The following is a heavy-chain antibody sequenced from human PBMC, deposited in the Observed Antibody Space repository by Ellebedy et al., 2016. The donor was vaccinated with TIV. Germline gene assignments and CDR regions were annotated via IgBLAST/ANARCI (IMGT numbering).Heavy chain of an antibody. V-gene: IGHV1-69*06. D-gene: IGHD3-22*01. CDR2: IIPIFGTA. J-gene: IGHJ4*02. CDR3: ASFRPVYDTSGYYYYFDY. Sequence: AASVKVSCKASGGTFSSYSMIWVRQAPGQGLEWMGGIIPIFGTANYAQKFQGRVTITADKSTSTANMGLSSLRSEDTAVYYCASFRPVYDTSGYYYYFDYWGQGTLVTVSS. CDR1: GGTFSSYS.